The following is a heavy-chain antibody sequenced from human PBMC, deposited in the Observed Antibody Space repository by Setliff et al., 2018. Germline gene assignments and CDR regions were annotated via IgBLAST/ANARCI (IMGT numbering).Heavy chain of an antibody. CDR1: GGTFSSYA. CDR2: IIPMFGT. CDR3: ARDHIAASPYYYYYMDV. D-gene: IGHD6-13*01. V-gene: IGHV1-69*06. J-gene: IGHJ6*03. Sequence: SVKVSCKASGGTFSSYAISWVRQAPGQGLEWMGGIIPMFGTNYAQKFQGRVTITADKSTSTAYMELSSLRSEDTAVYYCARDHIAASPYYYYYMDVWGKGTTVTVSS.